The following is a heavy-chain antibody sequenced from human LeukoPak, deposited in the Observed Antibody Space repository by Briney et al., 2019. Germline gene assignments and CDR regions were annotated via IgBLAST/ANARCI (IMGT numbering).Heavy chain of an antibody. J-gene: IGHJ4*02. CDR2: ISGSGGST. CDR3: AKLRERTAWV. Sequence: GGSLRLSCAASGFTFSDYYMSWIRQAPGKGLEWVSAISGSGGSTYYADSVKGRFTISRDNSKNTLYLQMNSLRAEDTAVYYCAKLRERTAWVWGQGTLVTVSS. V-gene: IGHV3-23*01. D-gene: IGHD1-1*01. CDR1: GFTFSDYY.